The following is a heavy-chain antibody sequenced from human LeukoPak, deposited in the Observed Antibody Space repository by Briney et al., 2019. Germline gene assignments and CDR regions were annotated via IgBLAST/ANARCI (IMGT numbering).Heavy chain of an antibody. J-gene: IGHJ4*02. CDR2: IYYSGST. CDR3: ARARVGARFDY. V-gene: IGHV4-59*01. Sequence: SETLSLTCTVSGGSISSYYWSWIRQPPGKGLEWIGYIYYSGSTNYNPSLKSRVTISVDTSKNQFSLKLSSVTAADTAVYYCARARVGARFDYWGQGTLVTVSS. D-gene: IGHD1-26*01. CDR1: GGSISSYY.